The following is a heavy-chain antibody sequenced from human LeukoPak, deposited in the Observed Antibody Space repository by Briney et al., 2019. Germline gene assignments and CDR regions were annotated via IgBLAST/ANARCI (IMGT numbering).Heavy chain of an antibody. CDR1: GFTFSKYR. CDR3: VKDDGWVQYAN. V-gene: IGHV3-21*04. J-gene: IGHJ4*02. D-gene: IGHD5-24*01. CDR2: ISSRSSYI. Sequence: PGGSLRLSCADSGFTFSKYRINWVRQAPGKGVEWVSSISSRSSYIYYADSVKGRFTISRDNSKNTVYLQMNSLSAEDAAVYYCVKDDGWVQYANWGQGTLVTVSS.